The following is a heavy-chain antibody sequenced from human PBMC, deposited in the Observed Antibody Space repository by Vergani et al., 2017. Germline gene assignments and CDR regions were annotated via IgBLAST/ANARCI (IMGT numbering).Heavy chain of an antibody. J-gene: IGHJ6*02. V-gene: IGHV1-46*03. CDR1: GYTFTSYY. Sequence: QVQLVQSGAEVKKPGASAKVSCKASGYTFTSYYMHWVRQAPGQGLEWMGIINPSGGSTSYAQKFQGRVTMTRDTSTSTVYMELSSLRSEDTAVYYCARAGXTMLRGVMWYGMDVWGQGTTVTVSS. D-gene: IGHD3-10*01. CDR3: ARAGXTMLRGVMWYGMDV. CDR2: INPSGGST.